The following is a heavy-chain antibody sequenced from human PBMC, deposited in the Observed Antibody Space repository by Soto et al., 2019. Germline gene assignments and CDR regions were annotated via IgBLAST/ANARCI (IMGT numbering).Heavy chain of an antibody. Sequence: SETLSLTCTVSGGSISSYYWSWIRQPPGKGLEWIGYIYYSGSTNYNPSLKSRVTISVDTSKNQFSLKLSSVTAADTAVYYCARGRPRSYDFWSGYGSLFDYWGQGTLVTVSS. J-gene: IGHJ4*02. V-gene: IGHV4-59*01. CDR2: IYYSGST. CDR3: ARGRPRSYDFWSGYGSLFDY. CDR1: GGSISSYY. D-gene: IGHD3-3*01.